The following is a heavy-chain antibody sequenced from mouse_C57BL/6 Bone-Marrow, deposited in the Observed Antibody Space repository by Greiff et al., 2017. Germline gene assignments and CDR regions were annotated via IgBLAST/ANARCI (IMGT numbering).Heavy chain of an antibody. Sequence: DVMLVESGGGLVQPKGSLKLSCAASGFTFNTYAMHWVRQAPGKGLEWVARIRSKSSNYATYYADSVKDRFTISRDDSQSMLYLQMNNLKTEDTXMYYCVRGGDYYGSSYGDYWGQGTTLTVSS. D-gene: IGHD1-1*01. CDR2: IRSKSSNYAT. J-gene: IGHJ2*01. CDR1: GFTFNTYA. CDR3: VRGGDYYGSSYGDY. V-gene: IGHV10-3*01.